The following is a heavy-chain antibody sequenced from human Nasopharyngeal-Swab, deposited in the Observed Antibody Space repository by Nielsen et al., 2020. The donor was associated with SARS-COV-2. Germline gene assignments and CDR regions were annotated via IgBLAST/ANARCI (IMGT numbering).Heavy chain of an antibody. CDR3: AKDEGGWYPYFQH. CDR1: GFTLSHYG. D-gene: IGHD6-19*01. CDR2: TKEDGTVT. V-gene: IGHV3-7*03. J-gene: IGHJ1*01. Sequence: GGSLRLSCAASGFTLSHYGMHWVSQAPGRGLEWLAHTKEDGTVTHYVDSVKGRLTISRDNSKNTLYLQMNSLRAEDTAVYYCAKDEGGWYPYFQHWGQGTLVTVSS.